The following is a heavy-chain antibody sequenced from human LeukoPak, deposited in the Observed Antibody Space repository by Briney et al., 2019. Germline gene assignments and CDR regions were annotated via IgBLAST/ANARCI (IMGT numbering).Heavy chain of an antibody. Sequence: GGSLRLSCAASGFTFSSYWMSWVRQAPGKGLEWVANIKQDGSEKYYVDSVKGRFTISRDNAKNSLYLQMNSLRAEDTAVYYCARGTYYYGSGDGAIDYWGQGTLVTVSS. CDR1: GFTFSSYW. J-gene: IGHJ4*02. CDR2: IKQDGSEK. V-gene: IGHV3-7*01. CDR3: ARGTYYYGSGDGAIDY. D-gene: IGHD3-10*01.